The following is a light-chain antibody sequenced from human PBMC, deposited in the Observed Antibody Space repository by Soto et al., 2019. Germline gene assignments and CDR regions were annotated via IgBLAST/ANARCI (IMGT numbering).Light chain of an antibody. V-gene: IGKV3-20*01. CDR1: QSVSSN. CDR2: GAS. Sequence: EIVLTQSPGTLSFSAGERATLSCRASQSVSSNLAWYQQKPGQAPRLLIYGASTRATGIPDRFSGSGSGTDFTLTISRLEPEDFAVYYCQQYDNSPITFGQGTRLEIK. J-gene: IGKJ5*01. CDR3: QQYDNSPIT.